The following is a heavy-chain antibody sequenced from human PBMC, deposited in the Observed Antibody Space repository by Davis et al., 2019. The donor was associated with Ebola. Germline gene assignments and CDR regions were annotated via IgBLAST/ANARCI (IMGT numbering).Heavy chain of an antibody. J-gene: IGHJ4*02. D-gene: IGHD4-17*01. V-gene: IGHV1-3*01. CDR1: GYTFTGYY. CDR2: INGGAGNT. Sequence: ASVKVSCKASGYTFTGYYIHWVRQAPGQGLEWVGWINGGAGNTRYSPKFQGRVTIMRDTSATTTYMELSSLTSDDTAVYYCAREDGVARLDFWGQGTLVTVSS. CDR3: AREDGVARLDF.